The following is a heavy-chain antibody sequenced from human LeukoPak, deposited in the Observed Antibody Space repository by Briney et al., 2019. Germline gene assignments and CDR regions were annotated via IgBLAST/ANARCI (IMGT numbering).Heavy chain of an antibody. CDR3: ARAGYSYGPRGFDY. CDR1: EFTFSSYT. D-gene: IGHD5-18*01. CDR2: ISGSSTYM. V-gene: IGHV3-21*01. J-gene: IGHJ4*02. Sequence: PGGSLRLSCAASEFTFSSYTMNWVRQAPGKGLVWVSSISGSSTYMYYADSVKGRFTISRDNAKNSLYLQMNSLRDEDTAVYYCARAGYSYGPRGFDYWGQGTLVTVSS.